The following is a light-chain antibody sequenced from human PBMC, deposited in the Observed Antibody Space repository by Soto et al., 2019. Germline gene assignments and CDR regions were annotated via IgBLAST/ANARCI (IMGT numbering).Light chain of an antibody. J-gene: IGKJ1*01. V-gene: IGKV1-5*03. Sequence: DIQMTQSPSTLSACVGDRVTITCRASQSISSWLAWYQQQPGKAPKLLIYKASSLESGVPSRFSGSGSGTEFTLTISSLQPDDFATYYCQQYNSYWTFGQGTKVDIK. CDR3: QQYNSYWT. CDR2: KAS. CDR1: QSISSW.